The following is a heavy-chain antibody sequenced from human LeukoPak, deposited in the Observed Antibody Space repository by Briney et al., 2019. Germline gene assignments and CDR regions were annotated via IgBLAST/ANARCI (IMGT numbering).Heavy chain of an antibody. CDR1: GFTFSSYW. Sequence: GGSLRLSCAASGFTFSSYWMSWVRQAPGKGLEWVANIKQDGSEKYYVDSVKGRFTISRDNAKNSLYLQMNSLRAEDTAVYYCARESGAVAVDFDYWGQGTLVTVSS. D-gene: IGHD6-19*01. CDR2: IKQDGSEK. V-gene: IGHV3-7*01. CDR3: ARESGAVAVDFDY. J-gene: IGHJ4*02.